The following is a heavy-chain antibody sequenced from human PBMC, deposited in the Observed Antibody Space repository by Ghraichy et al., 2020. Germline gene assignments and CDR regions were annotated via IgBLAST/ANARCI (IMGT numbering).Heavy chain of an antibody. CDR3: ARGGNGWYVDF. J-gene: IGHJ4*02. V-gene: IGHV4-34*01. CDR1: GASFSDYS. CDR2: IDHSGST. D-gene: IGHD6-19*01. Sequence: SETLSLTCAVHGASFSDYSWTWIRQPPGRGLEWIGEIDHSGSTNYNPSLKSRVTISIDTSKNQFSLSLTSVTAADTAVYYCARGGNGWYVDFWGQGALVTVSS.